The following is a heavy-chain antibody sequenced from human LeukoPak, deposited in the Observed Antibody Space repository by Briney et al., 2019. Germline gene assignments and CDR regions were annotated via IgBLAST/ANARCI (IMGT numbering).Heavy chain of an antibody. V-gene: IGHV4-39*07. CDR3: ARVGWGNVAAYPNWLDP. Sequence: SETLSLTCTVSGGSISSNSHYWGWIGQPPGTGLEWIANIFHNGNTAYNPSPKRRVTISIDTSQNQLSLRLSSVTAADTAVYYCARVGWGNVAAYPNWLDPWGQGTVVTVSS. J-gene: IGHJ5*02. CDR1: GGSISSNSHY. CDR2: IFHNGNT. D-gene: IGHD3-16*01.